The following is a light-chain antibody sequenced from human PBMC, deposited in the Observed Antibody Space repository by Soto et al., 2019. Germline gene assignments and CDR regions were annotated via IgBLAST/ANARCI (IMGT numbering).Light chain of an antibody. CDR3: LQDYGDSWT. J-gene: IGKJ1*01. CDR2: AAS. V-gene: IGKV1-6*01. Sequence: TQMTQSPLSLSASVVEKIIITCRASRDVGSDVSWYQQKPGQAPKLVIYAASNLYTGVPSRFSGRRSGTEFTLTISSLQPEDFASYYCLQDYGDSWTFGQGTKV. CDR1: RDVGSD.